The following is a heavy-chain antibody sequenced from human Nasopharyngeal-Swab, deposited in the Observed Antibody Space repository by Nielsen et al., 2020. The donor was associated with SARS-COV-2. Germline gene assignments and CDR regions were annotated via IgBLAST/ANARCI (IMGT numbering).Heavy chain of an antibody. CDR3: AKAAVAGTYYYYYMDV. J-gene: IGHJ6*03. CDR2: ISWNSGSI. D-gene: IGHD6-19*01. V-gene: IGHV3-9*01. Sequence: PGKGPEWVSGISWNSGSIGYADSVKGRFTISRDNAKNSLYLQMNSLRAEDTALYYCAKAAVAGTYYYYYMDVWGKGTTVTVSS.